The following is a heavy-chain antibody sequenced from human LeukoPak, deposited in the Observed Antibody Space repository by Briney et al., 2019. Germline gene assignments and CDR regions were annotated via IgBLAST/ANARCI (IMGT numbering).Heavy chain of an antibody. J-gene: IGHJ4*02. Sequence: GGSLRLSCAASGFTFNRYNMNWVRRAPGKGLEWVSSIRTSSSYIYYADSVKGRFTISRDNAKNSLYLQMNSLRAEDTAVYYCARLDGSGYFFDYWGQGTLVTVSS. CDR2: IRTSSSYI. CDR3: ARLDGSGYFFDY. CDR1: GFTFNRYN. D-gene: IGHD3-22*01. V-gene: IGHV3-21*01.